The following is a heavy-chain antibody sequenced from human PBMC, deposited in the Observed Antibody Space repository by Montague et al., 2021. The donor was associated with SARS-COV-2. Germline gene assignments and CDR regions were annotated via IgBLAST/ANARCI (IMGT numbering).Heavy chain of an antibody. CDR1: GFTFSSYA. V-gene: IGHV3-23*01. Sequence: SLRLSCAASGFTFSSYAMSWVRQAPGKGLEWVSGISDSGGSTYYADSVKGWFTISRDNSKNTLYLQMNSLRAEGTAVYYCAKGGERITMIVVVIALADFDYWGQGTLVTVSS. J-gene: IGHJ4*02. CDR2: ISDSGGST. CDR3: AKGGERITMIVVVIALADFDY. D-gene: IGHD3-22*01.